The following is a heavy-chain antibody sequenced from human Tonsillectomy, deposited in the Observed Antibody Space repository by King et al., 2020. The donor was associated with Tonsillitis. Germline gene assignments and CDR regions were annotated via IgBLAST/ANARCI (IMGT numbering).Heavy chain of an antibody. CDR1: GGIFRNYV. V-gene: IGHV1-69*01. Sequence: QKQLVQSGAEVKKPGSSEKVSCQASGGIFRNYVISWVRQAPGQGLEWMGGLIHVFGATNYAEKLQDRISITADESTSTVYMELTDLRSEDSAVYYCASRSPPIDGVSLWGPGTMVTVSS. J-gene: IGHJ3*01. D-gene: IGHD2-8*01. CDR3: ASRSPPIDGVSL. CDR2: LIHVFGAT.